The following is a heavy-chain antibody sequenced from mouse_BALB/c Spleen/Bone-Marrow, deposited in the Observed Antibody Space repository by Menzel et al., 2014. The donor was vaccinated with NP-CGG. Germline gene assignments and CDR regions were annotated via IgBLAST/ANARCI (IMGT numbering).Heavy chain of an antibody. CDR1: GYTFTDYE. V-gene: IGHV1-15*01. CDR3: TRSETGPFAY. CDR2: IDPETGGT. J-gene: IGHJ3*01. D-gene: IGHD4-1*01. Sequence: VQLQESGAELVRPGASVTLSCKASGYTFTDYEMHWVKRTPVHGLEWIGAIDPETGGTAYNQRFKGKATLTADKSSSTAYMELRSLTSEDSAVYYCTRSETGPFAYWGQGTLVTVSA.